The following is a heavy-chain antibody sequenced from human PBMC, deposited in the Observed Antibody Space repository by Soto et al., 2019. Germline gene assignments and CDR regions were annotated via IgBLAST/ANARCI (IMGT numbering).Heavy chain of an antibody. Sequence: EVQLVESGGGLVQPGGSLRLSCAASGFTFSSHWMHWVRQGPGKGLVWVSRINSDASSTSYADSVKGRFTISRDNAKNTLYMQMNSLSAEDTAVYYCARGPYCSGGSCYSGGHWFDPWGQGTLVTVSS. J-gene: IGHJ5*02. D-gene: IGHD2-15*01. CDR3: ARGPYCSGGSCYSGGHWFDP. V-gene: IGHV3-74*01. CDR2: INSDASST. CDR1: GFTFSSHW.